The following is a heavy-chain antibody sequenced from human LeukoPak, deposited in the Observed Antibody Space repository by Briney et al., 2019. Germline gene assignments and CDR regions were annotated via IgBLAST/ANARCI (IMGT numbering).Heavy chain of an antibody. D-gene: IGHD2-2*01. V-gene: IGHV4-34*01. CDR2: INHSGST. CDR3: ARLVSGY. J-gene: IGHJ4*02. Sequence: PSETLSLTCAVYGGSFSGYYWSWIRQPPGKGLEWIGEINHSGSTNYNPSLKSRVTISVDTSKNQFSLKLSSVTAADTAVYYCARLVSGYWGQGTLVTVSP. CDR1: GGSFSGYY.